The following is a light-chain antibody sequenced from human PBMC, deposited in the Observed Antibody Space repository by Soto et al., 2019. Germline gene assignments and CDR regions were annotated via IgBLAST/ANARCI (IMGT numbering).Light chain of an antibody. CDR1: SSDVGGYNY. J-gene: IGLJ2*01. CDR3: SSYTSSNTLV. CDR2: DVT. V-gene: IGLV2-14*01. Sequence: QSALTQPASVSGSPGQSITTSCTGTSSDVGGYNYVSWYQQHPGKAPKLMIYDVTNRPSGVSNRFSASKSGNTASLTISGLQAEDEADYYCSSYTSSNTLVFGGGTKLTVL.